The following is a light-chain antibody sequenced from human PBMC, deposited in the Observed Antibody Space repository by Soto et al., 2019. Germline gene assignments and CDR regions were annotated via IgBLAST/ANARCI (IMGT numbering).Light chain of an antibody. CDR3: QQYGRSPFT. V-gene: IGKV3-20*01. Sequence: EIVLTQSPGTRSFSPGERATLSCRAIQSVSANNLPWYQQRPGQAPKVGIYGASTRATGIPERFSGSGSGTDFTLTISRLEPEDFAVYYCQQYGRSPFTFGPGTKVDIK. CDR1: QSVSANN. J-gene: IGKJ3*01. CDR2: GAS.